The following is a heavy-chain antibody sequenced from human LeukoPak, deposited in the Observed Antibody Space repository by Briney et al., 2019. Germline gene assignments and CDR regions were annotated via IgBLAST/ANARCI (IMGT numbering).Heavy chain of an antibody. J-gene: IGHJ3*02. V-gene: IGHV1-8*03. Sequence: ASVKVSCKASGYAFTSYDINWVRQATGQGLEWMGWMNPNSGNGDYAQKFQGRVTITTDTSISTAYMELSGLRSDDTAVYYCARELRRDDIWGQGTMVTVSS. D-gene: IGHD6-25*01. CDR1: GYAFTSYD. CDR2: MNPNSGNG. CDR3: ARELRRDDI.